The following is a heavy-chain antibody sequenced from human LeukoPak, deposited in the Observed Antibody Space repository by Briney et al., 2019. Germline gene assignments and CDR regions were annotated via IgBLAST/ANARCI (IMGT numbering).Heavy chain of an antibody. Sequence: SVKVSCKASGGTFSSYAISWVRQAPGQGLEWMGGIIPIFGTANYAQKFQGRVTITTDESTSTAYMELSSLRSEDTAVYYCARRGAGATWPCDYWGQGTLVTVSS. CDR1: GGTFSSYA. V-gene: IGHV1-69*05. D-gene: IGHD3-10*01. CDR2: IIPIFGTA. J-gene: IGHJ4*02. CDR3: ARRGAGATWPCDY.